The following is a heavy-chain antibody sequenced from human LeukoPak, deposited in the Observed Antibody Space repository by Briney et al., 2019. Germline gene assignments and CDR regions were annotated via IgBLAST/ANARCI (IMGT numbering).Heavy chain of an antibody. Sequence: SQNLSLTCAISGDSVSSNSAIWNWIRQSPSRGLEWLGRTYYRSKWYHDYAVSVKSRMTINPDTSKNQLSLQLNSVTPEDTATYYCVRGGAIRVTGMTPFDYWGQGTLVTVSS. CDR1: GDSVSSNSAI. CDR2: TYYRSKWYH. V-gene: IGHV6-1*01. CDR3: VRGGAIRVTGMTPFDY. J-gene: IGHJ4*02. D-gene: IGHD1-1*01.